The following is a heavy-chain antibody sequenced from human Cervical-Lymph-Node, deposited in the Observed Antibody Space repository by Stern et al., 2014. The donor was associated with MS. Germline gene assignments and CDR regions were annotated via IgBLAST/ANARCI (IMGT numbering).Heavy chain of an antibody. CDR1: GFTFSSYG. CDR2: ISYDGSNK. CDR3: AKEAPHFDY. Sequence: VQLVESGGGVVQPGRSLRLSCAASGFTFSSYGMHWVRQAPGKGLEWVAVISYDGSNKYYADSVKGRFTISRDNSKNTLYLQINSLRAEDTAVYYCAKEAPHFDYWGQGTLVTVSS. J-gene: IGHJ4*02. V-gene: IGHV3-30*18.